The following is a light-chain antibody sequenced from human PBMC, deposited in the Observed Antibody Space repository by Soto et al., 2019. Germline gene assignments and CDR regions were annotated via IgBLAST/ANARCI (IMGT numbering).Light chain of an antibody. V-gene: IGKV3-11*01. Sequence: EIMLKQSPSTLSLSPGERATLSCRASQSVSINLAWYQQKPGQAPRLLIYGASTRATGIPDRFSGSGSGTDFTLTISSLEPEDFAVYHCQQRSRWPFTFGGGTKVDIK. CDR1: QSVSIN. J-gene: IGKJ4*01. CDR2: GAS. CDR3: QQRSRWPFT.